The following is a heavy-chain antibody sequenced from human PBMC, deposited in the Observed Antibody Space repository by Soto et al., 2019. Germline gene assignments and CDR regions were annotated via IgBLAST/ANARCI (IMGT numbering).Heavy chain of an antibody. J-gene: IGHJ4*02. D-gene: IGHD2-2*01. V-gene: IGHV3-48*01. CDR3: ARVYCYSTSCYVGGFDY. CDR1: GFTFRSYS. Sequence: EVQLVESGGGLVQPGGSLRLSCAASGFTFRSYSMNWVRQAPGKGLEWVSYISGSSDTIYYADSVKGRFTISGDNAKNSLYLQLNSLRAEDTAVYYCARVYCYSTSCYVGGFDYWGQGTLVPVSS. CDR2: ISGSSDTI.